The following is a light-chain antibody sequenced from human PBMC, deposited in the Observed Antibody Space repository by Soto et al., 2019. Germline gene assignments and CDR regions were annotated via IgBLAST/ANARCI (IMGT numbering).Light chain of an antibody. CDR2: KAS. J-gene: IGKJ1*01. Sequence: DLQMTQSPSTLSGSVGDRVTITCRASQTISSWLAWYQPKPGKAPKLLIYKASTLKSGVPSRFSGSGSWTEFTLTISSLQPDDFATYYCQHYNSYSEAFGQGTKVDI. CDR1: QTISSW. V-gene: IGKV1-5*03. CDR3: QHYNSYSEA.